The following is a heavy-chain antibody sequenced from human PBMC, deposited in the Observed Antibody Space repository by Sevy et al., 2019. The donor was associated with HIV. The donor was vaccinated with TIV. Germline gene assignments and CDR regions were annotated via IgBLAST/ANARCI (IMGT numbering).Heavy chain of an antibody. CDR1: GFTFSSYS. D-gene: IGHD6-13*01. CDR2: ISSSSSYR. J-gene: IGHJ4*02. CDR3: ARDPDSSSWYDEDYFDY. Sequence: GGSLRLSCAASGFTFSSYSMNWVRQAPGKVLEWVSSISSSSSYRYYADSVKGRFTFSSDNAKNSLYLQMNSLRAEDTAVYYCARDPDSSSWYDEDYFDYWGQGTLVTVSS. V-gene: IGHV3-21*01.